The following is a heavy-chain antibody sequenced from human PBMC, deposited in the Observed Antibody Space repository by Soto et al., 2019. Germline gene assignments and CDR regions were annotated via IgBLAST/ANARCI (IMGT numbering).Heavy chain of an antibody. D-gene: IGHD1-1*01. Sequence: PGGSLRLSCAPSGFTFSSYAMSWVRQAPGKGLEWVSAISGSGGSTYYADSVKGRFTISRDNSQNTLYLQMNSLRAEDTAVYYCAKVGTGTTRLMSFFDYWGHGT. CDR2: ISGSGGST. CDR3: AKVGTGTTRLMSFFDY. J-gene: IGHJ4*01. CDR1: GFTFSSYA. V-gene: IGHV3-23*01.